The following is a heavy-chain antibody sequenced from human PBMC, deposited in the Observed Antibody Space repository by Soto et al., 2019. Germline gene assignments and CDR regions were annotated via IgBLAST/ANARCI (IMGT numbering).Heavy chain of an antibody. D-gene: IGHD1-1*01. CDR2: IFWDDDK. Sequence: QITLRESGPTLVKPTQTLTLTCTFSGFSLSTSGVGVGWIRQPPGKALEWLGIIFWDDDKRYRPSLKRRVSITKDTSKNQLVLTMTNMDPFDTTTYYCAHLAWKEMWPRAPVVNWGQGTPVTVSS. CDR1: GFSLSTSGVG. V-gene: IGHV2-5*02. CDR3: AHLAWKEMWPRAPVVN. J-gene: IGHJ4*02.